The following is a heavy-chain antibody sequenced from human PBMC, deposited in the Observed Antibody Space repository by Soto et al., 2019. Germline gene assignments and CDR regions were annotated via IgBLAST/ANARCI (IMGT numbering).Heavy chain of an antibody. J-gene: IGHJ2*01. V-gene: IGHV1-58*01. CDR3: ATPDYGDYWYFDL. D-gene: IGHD4-17*01. CDR1: GFPFSSSV. Sequence: QMQLVQSGPEVKKPGTSVKVSCKASGFPFSSSVVQWVRQGRGQRLEWIGWIVVGSGHTKYAQKFQERVSITKDMFTSTAYMELTSLRSEDTAMYYCATPDYGDYWYFDLWGRGTLVTVSS. CDR2: IVVGSGHT.